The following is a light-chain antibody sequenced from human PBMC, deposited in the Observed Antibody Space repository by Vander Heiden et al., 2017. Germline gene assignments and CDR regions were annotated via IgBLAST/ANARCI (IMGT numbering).Light chain of an antibody. V-gene: IGKV1-12*01. Sequence: DIQMTQSPSSVSASVGDRVTITYRASLDISTYLAWYQQKPGKAPKLLIYGTSTLMSDIPSRFRGSGNGTDFTLTISSLQPEDSATYYCQQANGFPPTFGQGTRLEI. CDR3: QQANGFPPT. J-gene: IGKJ5*01. CDR2: GTS. CDR1: LDISTY.